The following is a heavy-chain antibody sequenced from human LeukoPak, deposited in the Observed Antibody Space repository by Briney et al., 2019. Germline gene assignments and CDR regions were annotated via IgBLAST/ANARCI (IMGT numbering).Heavy chain of an antibody. J-gene: IGHJ6*02. D-gene: IGHD3-10*01. V-gene: IGHV5-51*01. CDR2: IYPDDSDA. Sequence: GESLKISCKGSGYNFGTRWVAWVRQMPGKGLEWMGIIYPDDSDARYSPSFQGQVTISADKSINTAYLQWSSLKASDTAIYFCARGAYGSGSYYNYYGMDIWGQGTTVTVSS. CDR3: ARGAYGSGSYYNYYGMDI. CDR1: GYNFGTRW.